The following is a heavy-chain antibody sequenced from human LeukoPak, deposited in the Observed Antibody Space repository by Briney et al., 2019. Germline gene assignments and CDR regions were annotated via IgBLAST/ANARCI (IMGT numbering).Heavy chain of an antibody. CDR1: GYSISSGYY. J-gene: IGHJ4*02. D-gene: IGHD6-19*01. Sequence: PSETLSLTCTVSGYSISSGYYWGWIRQPPGKGLEWIGSIYHSGSTYYNPSLKSRVTISVDTSKNQFSLKLSSVTAADTAVYYCAREVPDSSGWLIDYWGQGTPVTVSS. CDR2: IYHSGST. CDR3: AREVPDSSGWLIDY. V-gene: IGHV4-38-2*02.